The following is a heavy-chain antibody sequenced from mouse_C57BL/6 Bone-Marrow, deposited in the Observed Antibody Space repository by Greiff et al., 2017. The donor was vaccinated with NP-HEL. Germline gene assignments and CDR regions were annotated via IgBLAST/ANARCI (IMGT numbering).Heavy chain of an antibody. CDR1: GYTFTSYW. CDR3: ARSWDDYAWFAY. V-gene: IGHV1-59*01. J-gene: IGHJ3*01. Sequence: VQLQQPGAELVRPGTSVKLSCKASGYTFTSYWMHWVKQRPGQGLEWIGVIDPSDSYTNYNQKFKGKATLTVDTSSSTAYMQLSSLTSEDSAVYYCARSWDDYAWFAYWGQGTLVTVSA. CDR2: IDPSDSYT. D-gene: IGHD2-4*01.